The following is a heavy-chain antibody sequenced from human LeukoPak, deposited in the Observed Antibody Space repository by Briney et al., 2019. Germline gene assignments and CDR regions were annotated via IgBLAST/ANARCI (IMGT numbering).Heavy chain of an antibody. J-gene: IGHJ5*02. CDR1: GGSISSYY. V-gene: IGHV4-59*01. CDR2: IYYSGST. Sequence: SETLSLTCTVSGGSISSYYWSWIRQPPGKGLEWIGYIYYSGSTNYNPSLKSRVTISVDTSKNQFSLKLSSVTAADTAVYYRARGRYYVWGSANWFDPWGQGTLVTVSS. D-gene: IGHD3-16*01. CDR3: ARGRYYVWGSANWFDP.